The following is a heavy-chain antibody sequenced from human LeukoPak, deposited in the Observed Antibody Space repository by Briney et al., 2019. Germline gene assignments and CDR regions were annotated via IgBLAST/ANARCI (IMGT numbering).Heavy chain of an antibody. D-gene: IGHD4-11*01. Sequence: ETLSLTRTVSGGSMSNYYLSWIRQPPGQGLEWIGYIYHSGSTNYNPSLKSRVTISVDTSKNQFSLNLSSVTAADTAVYYCARMTTVLGWVDPCGQRTLVTVSS. V-gene: IGHV4-59*01. J-gene: IGHJ5*02. CDR3: ARMTTVLGWVDP. CDR1: GGSMSNYY. CDR2: IYHSGST.